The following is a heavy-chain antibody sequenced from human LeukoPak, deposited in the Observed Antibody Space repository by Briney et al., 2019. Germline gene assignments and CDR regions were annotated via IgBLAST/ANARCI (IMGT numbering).Heavy chain of an antibody. CDR1: GGSISSGSYY. V-gene: IGHV4-61*02. Sequence: PSQTLSLTCTVSGGSISSGSYYWSWIRQPAGKGLEWIGRIYTSGSTNYNPSLKSRVTISVDTSKNQFSLKLSSVTAADTAVYYCASRIRIGVGYWGQGTLVTVSS. CDR2: IYTSGST. D-gene: IGHD1-26*01. J-gene: IGHJ4*02. CDR3: ASRIRIGVGY.